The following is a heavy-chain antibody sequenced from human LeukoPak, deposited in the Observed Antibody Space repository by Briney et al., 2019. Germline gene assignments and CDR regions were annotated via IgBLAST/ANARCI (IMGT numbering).Heavy chain of an antibody. CDR2: ISGSGGSK. D-gene: IGHD1-14*01. CDR1: GFAFSSYA. J-gene: IGHJ4*02. V-gene: IGHV3-23*01. CDR3: AKVRQGRHTEKTEGYFDY. Sequence: GGSLRLSCAASGFAFSSYAMSWVRQAPGKGLEWVSAISGSGGSKYYADSVKGRFTISRDNSKNTLYLQMNSLRAEDTAVYYCAKVRQGRHTEKTEGYFDYWGQGTLVTVSS.